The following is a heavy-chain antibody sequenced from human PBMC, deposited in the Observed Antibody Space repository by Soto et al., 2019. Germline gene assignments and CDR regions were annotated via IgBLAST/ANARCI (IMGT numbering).Heavy chain of an antibody. Sequence: GKRLEWMGRIIPILGIANYAQKFQGRVTITADKSTSTAYMELSSLRSEDTAVYYCMSGSSGWNAYWVNGSPVTGSS. D-gene: IGHD6-19*01. CDR2: IIPILGIA. CDR3: MSGSSGWNAY. J-gene: IGHJ1*01. V-gene: IGHV1-69*02.